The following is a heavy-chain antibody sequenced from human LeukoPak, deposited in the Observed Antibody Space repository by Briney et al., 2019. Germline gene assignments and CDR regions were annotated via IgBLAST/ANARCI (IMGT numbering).Heavy chain of an antibody. V-gene: IGHV4-59*05. CDR1: GGSISSYY. D-gene: IGHD6-6*01. CDR3: ARHRGQLVYIDY. Sequence: SETLSLTCTVSGGSISSYYWSWIRQPPGKGLEWIGSIYYSGSTYYNPSLKSRVTISVDTSKNQFSLKLSSVTAADTAVYYCARHRGQLVYIDYWGQGTLVTVSS. J-gene: IGHJ4*02. CDR2: IYYSGST.